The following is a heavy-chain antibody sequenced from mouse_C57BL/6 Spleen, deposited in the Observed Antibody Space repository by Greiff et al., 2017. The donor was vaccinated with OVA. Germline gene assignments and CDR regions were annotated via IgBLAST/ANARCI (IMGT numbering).Heavy chain of an antibody. D-gene: IGHD2-4*01. J-gene: IGHJ4*01. V-gene: IGHV1-80*01. Sequence: QVQLQQSGAELVKPGASVKISCKASGYAFSSYWLNWVKQRHGKGLEWLGQLSPGDGDTNYNGKFKGKATLTADKSSSTAYMQLSSLTSEDSAVYFCARYDYDGYYAMDYWGQGTSVTVSS. CDR1: GYAFSSYW. CDR3: ARYDYDGYYAMDY. CDR2: LSPGDGDT.